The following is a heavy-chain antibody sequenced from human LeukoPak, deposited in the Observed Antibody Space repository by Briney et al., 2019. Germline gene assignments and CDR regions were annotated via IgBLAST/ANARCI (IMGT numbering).Heavy chain of an antibody. J-gene: IGHJ6*02. CDR2: ISYDGHNE. CDR1: GFTFSGYG. D-gene: IGHD2-8*01. Sequence: GGSLRLSCAASGFTFSGYGMHWVRQAPGKGLEWVAVISYDGHNEYYADTVKGRFTISRDNSKNTVYVQMNSLRAEDTAVYYCAKGVGYGGMDVWGQGTTVTVSS. V-gene: IGHV3-30*18. CDR3: AKGVGYGGMDV.